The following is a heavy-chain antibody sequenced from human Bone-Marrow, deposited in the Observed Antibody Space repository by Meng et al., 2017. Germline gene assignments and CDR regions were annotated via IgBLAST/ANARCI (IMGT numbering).Heavy chain of an antibody. J-gene: IGHJ4*02. Sequence: GESLKISCAGSGFTFSSYAMSRVRQAPGKGLEWVSAMSGSGGSTYYADSVKGRFTICRDSSKNTLYLQMNSLSAEDTAVYYCAREGAMVRGVILDYWGQGTLVTVSS. CDR2: MSGSGGST. CDR1: GFTFSSYA. V-gene: IGHV3-23*01. CDR3: AREGAMVRGVILDY. D-gene: IGHD3-10*01.